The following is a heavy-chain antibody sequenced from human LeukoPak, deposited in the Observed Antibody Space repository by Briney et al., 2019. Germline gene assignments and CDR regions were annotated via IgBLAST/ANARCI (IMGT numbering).Heavy chain of an antibody. J-gene: IGHJ4*02. CDR3: ARVISSGPKFGY. D-gene: IGHD3-22*01. Sequence: ASVKVSCKASGYTFTCYYMHWVRQAPGQGLEWMGWINPNSGGTNYAQKFQGRVTMTRDTSISTAYMELSRLRSDDTAVYYCARVISSGPKFGYWGQGTLVTVSS. CDR2: INPNSGGT. V-gene: IGHV1-2*02. CDR1: GYTFTCYY.